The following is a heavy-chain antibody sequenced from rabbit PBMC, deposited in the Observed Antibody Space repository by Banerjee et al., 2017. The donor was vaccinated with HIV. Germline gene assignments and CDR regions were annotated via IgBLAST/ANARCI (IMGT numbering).Heavy chain of an antibody. D-gene: IGHD1-1*01. CDR1: GFSLSSYD. Sequence: QSLEESGGDLVKPGASLTLTCKASGFSLSSYDMCWVRQAPGKGLEWIGCIYTGSGSAYYANWAKGRFTISKTSSTTVTLQMTSLTAADTATYFCAKRWSNSGGPYDLWGPGTLVTVS. CDR3: AKRWSNSGGPYDL. V-gene: IGHV1S40*01. J-gene: IGHJ4*01. CDR2: IYTGSGSA.